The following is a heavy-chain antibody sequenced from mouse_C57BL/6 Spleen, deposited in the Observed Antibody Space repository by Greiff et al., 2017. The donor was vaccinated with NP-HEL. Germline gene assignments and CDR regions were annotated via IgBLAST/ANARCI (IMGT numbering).Heavy chain of an antibody. CDR2: ISDGGSYT. V-gene: IGHV5-4*01. D-gene: IGHD2-1*01. CDR1: GFTFSSYA. J-gene: IGHJ2*01. CDR3: ARDPGFYSN. Sequence: EVKVVESGGGLVKPGGSLKLSCAASGFTFSSYAMSWVRQTPEKRLEWVATISDGGSYTYYPDNVKGRFTISRDNAKNNLYLQMSHLKSEDTAMYYCARDPGFYSNWGQGTTLTVSS.